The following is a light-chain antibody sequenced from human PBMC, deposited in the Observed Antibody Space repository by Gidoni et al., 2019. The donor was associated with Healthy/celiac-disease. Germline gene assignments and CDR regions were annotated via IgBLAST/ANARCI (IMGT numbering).Light chain of an antibody. V-gene: IGKV1-39*01. CDR2: AAS. CDR3: QQSYSTPPYT. Sequence: VTITCRASQSISSYLHWYQQKPGKATKLLIYAASSLQSGGPSRFSGSGSGTDFTLTISSLQPEDFATYYCQQSYSTPPYTFGQGTKLEIK. CDR1: QSISSY. J-gene: IGKJ2*01.